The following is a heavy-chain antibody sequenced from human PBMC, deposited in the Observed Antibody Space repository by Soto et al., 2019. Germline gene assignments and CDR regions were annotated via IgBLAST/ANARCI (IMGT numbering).Heavy chain of an antibody. CDR1: GFSVSSNY. D-gene: IGHD6-13*01. CDR3: AKAPGLYSSSWYTPVYYYYYYMDV. J-gene: IGHJ6*03. V-gene: IGHV3-53*01. Sequence: GGSLRLSCAASGFSVSSNYMNWVRQAPWKGLEWVSVIYSSGDTHYTDSVKGRFTVSRDNSKNTLYLQMNSLRAEDTAVYYCAKAPGLYSSSWYTPVYYYYYYMDVWGKGTTVTVSS. CDR2: IYSSGDT.